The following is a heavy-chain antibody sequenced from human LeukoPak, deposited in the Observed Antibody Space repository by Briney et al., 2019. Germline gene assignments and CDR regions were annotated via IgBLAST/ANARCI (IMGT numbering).Heavy chain of an antibody. CDR2: INPILGIA. V-gene: IGHV1-69*04. CDR3: ARDRAMVRGVNGMDV. J-gene: IGHJ6*02. Sequence: EASVKVSCKASGGTFSSYAISWVRQAPGQGLDWMGRINPILGIANYAQKLQGRVTITADKSTRTAYMELSSLRSEDTAVYYCARDRAMVRGVNGMDVWGQGTTVTVSS. CDR1: GGTFSSYA. D-gene: IGHD3-10*01.